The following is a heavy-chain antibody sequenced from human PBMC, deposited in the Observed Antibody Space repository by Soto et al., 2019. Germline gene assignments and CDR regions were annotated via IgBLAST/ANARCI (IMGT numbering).Heavy chain of an antibody. CDR3: ARGSAILTGPLDY. J-gene: IGHJ4*01. CDR2: IYYSGST. V-gene: IGHV4-39*02. Sequence: PSETLSLTCRVPGGSITSSSLYWGWIRQPPGKGLERIGIIYYSGSTYYTPSLNRRVTISVDTPQSHLSLNLNPVTAAATAVYYCARGSAILTGPLDYWGPRTLVTVSS. D-gene: IGHD3-9*01. CDR1: GGSITSSSLY.